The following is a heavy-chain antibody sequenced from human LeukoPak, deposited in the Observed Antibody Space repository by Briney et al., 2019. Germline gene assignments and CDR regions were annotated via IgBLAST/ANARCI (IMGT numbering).Heavy chain of an antibody. V-gene: IGHV3-33*06. J-gene: IGHJ4*02. CDR3: AKDRDVGYFDY. Sequence: GGSLRLSCVASGSNFRTYGMHWVRQAPGKGLEWGAVIWYDGSQKYYADSVRGRFTISRDYSKNTLYLQMDSLRAEDTAVYYCAKDRDVGYFDYWGQGTLVTVSS. CDR1: GSNFRTYG. CDR2: IWYDGSQK.